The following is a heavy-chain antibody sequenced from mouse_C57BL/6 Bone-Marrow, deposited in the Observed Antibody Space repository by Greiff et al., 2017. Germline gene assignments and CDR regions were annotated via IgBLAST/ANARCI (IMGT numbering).Heavy chain of an antibody. Sequence: QVQLQQPGAELVKPGASVKLSCKASGYTFTSYWMPWVKQRPGRGLEWIGRIDPSSGGTKYNEKFKSKATLTVDKPSSTASMPLRSLPSEDSADSSCAYSGDYYDYYFDYWGQGTPLTVSS. J-gene: IGHJ2*01. CDR1: GYTFTSYW. CDR2: IDPSSGGT. D-gene: IGHD1-1*01. V-gene: IGHV1-72*01. CDR3: AYSGDYYDYYFDY.